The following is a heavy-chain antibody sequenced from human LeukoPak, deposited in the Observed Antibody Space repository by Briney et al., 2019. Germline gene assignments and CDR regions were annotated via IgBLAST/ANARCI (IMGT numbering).Heavy chain of an antibody. V-gene: IGHV3-30*02. J-gene: IGHJ3*02. Sequence: GGSLRLSCEASRFTFSNYGMHWVRQAPGKGLEWVAFIRYDGSNKNYADSVKGRFTISRDNSKNTLYVQTNSLRAEDTAIYYCAKDIGVRDPYDAFDIWGQGTVVTVSS. CDR1: RFTFSNYG. D-gene: IGHD3-3*01. CDR2: IRYDGSNK. CDR3: AKDIGVRDPYDAFDI.